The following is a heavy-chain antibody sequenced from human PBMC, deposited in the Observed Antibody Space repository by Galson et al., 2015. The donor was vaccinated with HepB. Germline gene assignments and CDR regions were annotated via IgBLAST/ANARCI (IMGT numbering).Heavy chain of an antibody. CDR2: IRAYNGNT. CDR3: ARWVGFGSGWPDY. V-gene: IGHV1-18*04. J-gene: IGHJ4*02. D-gene: IGHD6-19*01. CDR1: GYTFTIHG. Sequence: PVKVSCMASGYTFTIHGMSWVRQAHGQDLEGVGWIRAYNGNTNYAQKLQGRVTMTTDTSTSTAYMELRSLRSDDTAVYYCARWVGFGSGWPDYWGQGTLVTVSS.